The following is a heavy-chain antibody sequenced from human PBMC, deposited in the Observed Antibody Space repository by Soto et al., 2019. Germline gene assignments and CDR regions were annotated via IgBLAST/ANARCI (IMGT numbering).Heavy chain of an antibody. CDR3: AHRILRTVFGLVTTTAIYFDF. Sequence: QITLNESGPTVVNPAETLTLTCTFSGFSLTTSGVGVGWIRQSPGKAPEWLALIYWDDDKRYSASLKSRLTITKDTSKNQVVLTMASVDPADTATYYCAHRILRTVFGLVTTTAIYFDFWGQGTPVAVSS. CDR2: IYWDDDK. D-gene: IGHD3-3*01. V-gene: IGHV2-5*02. CDR1: GFSLTTSGVG. J-gene: IGHJ4*02.